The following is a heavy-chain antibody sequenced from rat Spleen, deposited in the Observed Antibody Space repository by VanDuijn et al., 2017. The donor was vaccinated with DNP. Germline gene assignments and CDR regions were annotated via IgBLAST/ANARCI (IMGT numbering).Heavy chain of an antibody. J-gene: IGHJ2*01. CDR3: ARLGTTNYLDY. Sequence: EVQLQESGPGLVKPSXSXSLTCSVTXXSITXXYWGWIRKFPGNKMEWIGHISNSGSTSYNPSLKSRISITRDTSKNQFFLQLNSLTTEDTATYYCARLGTTNYLDYWGQGVMVTVSS. CDR1: XXSITXXY. D-gene: IGHD1-10*01. CDR2: ISNSGST. V-gene: IGHV3-1*01.